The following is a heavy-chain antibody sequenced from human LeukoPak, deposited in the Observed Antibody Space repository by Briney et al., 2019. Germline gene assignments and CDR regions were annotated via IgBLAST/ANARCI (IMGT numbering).Heavy chain of an antibody. CDR3: AKDQAIAVAGPNYFDY. D-gene: IGHD6-19*01. V-gene: IGHV3-74*01. CDR1: GFTFSTYW. CDR2: IKSDGSGT. Sequence: GGSLRLSCAASGFTFSTYWMHWVRQAPGKGLVWVSRIKSDGSGTSYADSVKGRFTISRDNAKNTLYLQMNSLRAEDTAVYYCAKDQAIAVAGPNYFDYWGQGTLVTVSS. J-gene: IGHJ4*02.